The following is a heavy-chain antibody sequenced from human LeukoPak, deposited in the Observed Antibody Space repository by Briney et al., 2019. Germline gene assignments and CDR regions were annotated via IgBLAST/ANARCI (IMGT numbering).Heavy chain of an antibody. V-gene: IGHV3-30*18. CDR1: GFTFSSYW. J-gene: IGHJ4*02. Sequence: GGSLRLSCAASGFTFSSYWMNWARQAPGKGLEWVAVISYDGSNKYYADSVKGRFTISRDNSKNTLYLQMNSLRAEDTAVYYCAKQRELLPDYWGQGTLVTVSS. D-gene: IGHD1-26*01. CDR3: AKQRELLPDY. CDR2: ISYDGSNK.